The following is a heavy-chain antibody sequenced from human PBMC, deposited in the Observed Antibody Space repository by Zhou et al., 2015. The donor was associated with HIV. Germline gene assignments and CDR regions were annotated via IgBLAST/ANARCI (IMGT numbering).Heavy chain of an antibody. J-gene: IGHJ6*02. CDR2: IIPIFGTA. Sequence: QVQLVQSGAEVKKPGSSVKVSCKASGGTFSSYAISWVRQAPGQGLEWMGGIIPIFGTANYAQKFQGRVTITADESTSTAYMELSSLRSEDTAVYYCAKTTFRKSGPLXSGMDVWGQGPGHRLL. CDR3: AKTTFRKSGPLXSGMDV. CDR1: GGTFSSYA. D-gene: IGHD2/OR15-2a*01. V-gene: IGHV1-69*12.